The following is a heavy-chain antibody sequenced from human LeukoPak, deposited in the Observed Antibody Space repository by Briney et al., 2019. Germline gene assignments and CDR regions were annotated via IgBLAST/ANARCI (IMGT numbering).Heavy chain of an antibody. CDR1: GFTFTIYA. V-gene: IGHV1-58*02. CDR2: IVVSSGNT. Sequence: SVKVSCKASGFTFTIYAMQWVRQARGQRLEWIGWIVVSSGNTNYAQKFQERVTITRDMSTSTAYMELSSLKTEDTAVYYCTRVSQEYCSGGSCYWFDLWGQGTLVTVSS. D-gene: IGHD2-15*01. J-gene: IGHJ5*02. CDR3: TRVSQEYCSGGSCYWFDL.